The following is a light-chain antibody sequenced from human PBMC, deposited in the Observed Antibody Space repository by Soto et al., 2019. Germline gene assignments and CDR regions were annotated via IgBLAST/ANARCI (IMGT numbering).Light chain of an antibody. V-gene: IGKV3D-20*02. Sequence: DIVLTQSPGTLSLSPGQRATLSCRASQSLSSAFLAWYQQKPGQAPRLLIYSSSSRATGVPDRFSGSGSGTDFTLTISRLEPEDFAVYYCQQRSNWPPSTFGQGTRLEIK. CDR3: QQRSNWPPST. CDR2: SSS. J-gene: IGKJ5*01. CDR1: QSLSSAF.